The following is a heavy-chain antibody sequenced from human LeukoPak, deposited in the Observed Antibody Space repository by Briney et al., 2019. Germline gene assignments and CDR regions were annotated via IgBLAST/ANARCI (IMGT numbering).Heavy chain of an antibody. CDR2: ISSSSSYI. Sequence: GGSLRLSCAASGFTFSSYGMHWVRQAPGKGLEWVSSISSSSSYIYYADSVKGRFTISRDNAKNSLYLQMNSLRAEDTAVYYCARDPFYYDILTGYYAYWGQGTLVTVSS. CDR3: ARDPFYYDILTGYYAY. D-gene: IGHD3-9*01. J-gene: IGHJ4*02. CDR1: GFTFSSYG. V-gene: IGHV3-21*01.